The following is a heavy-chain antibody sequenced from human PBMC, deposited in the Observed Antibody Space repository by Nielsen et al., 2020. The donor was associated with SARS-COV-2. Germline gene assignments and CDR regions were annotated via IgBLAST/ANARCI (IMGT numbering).Heavy chain of an antibody. CDR1: GFTFSSYS. D-gene: IGHD3-10*01. Sequence: GGSLRLSCAVSGFTFSSYSMNWVRQAPGRGLEWVSSISSSSSYIYYADSVKGRFTSSRDNAKNSLYLQMDSLRAEDTAVYYCARDQITMVRGVIDYWGQGTLVTVSS. CDR3: ARDQITMVRGVIDY. CDR2: ISSSSSYI. J-gene: IGHJ4*02. V-gene: IGHV3-21*01.